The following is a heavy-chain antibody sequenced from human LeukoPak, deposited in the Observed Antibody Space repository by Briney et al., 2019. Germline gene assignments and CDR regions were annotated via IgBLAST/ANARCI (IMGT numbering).Heavy chain of an antibody. D-gene: IGHD3-3*01. V-gene: IGHV3-7*01. CDR3: ARGYYDFWSGYSPEHYYFDY. J-gene: IGHJ4*02. Sequence: GGSLRLSCAASGFTFSSYWMSWVRQAPGKGLEWVANIKQDGSEKYYVDSVKGRFTISRDNSKNTLYLQMNSLRAEDTAVYYCARGYYDFWSGYSPEHYYFDYWGQGTLVTVSS. CDR2: IKQDGSEK. CDR1: GFTFSSYW.